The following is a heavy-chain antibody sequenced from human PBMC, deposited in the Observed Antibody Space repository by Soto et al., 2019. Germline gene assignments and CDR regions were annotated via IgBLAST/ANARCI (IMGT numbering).Heavy chain of an antibody. CDR2: ISGSGGSK. D-gene: IGHD3-10*01. J-gene: IGHJ4*02. V-gene: IGHV3-23*01. CDR1: VFTFSSYS. Sequence: GGSLRLSCAASVFTFSSYSMSLVRQAPGKGLECVSAISGSGGSKYYADSVKGRFTISRDNSKNTLYLRMNGLRAQDTAVFYCVKDRAIRPGSDFEYWGKGTKVTGSS. CDR3: VKDRAIRPGSDFEY.